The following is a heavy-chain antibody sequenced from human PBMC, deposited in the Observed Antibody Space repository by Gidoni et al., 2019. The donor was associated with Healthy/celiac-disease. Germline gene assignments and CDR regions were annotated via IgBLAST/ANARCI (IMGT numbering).Heavy chain of an antibody. J-gene: IGHJ4*02. V-gene: IGHV4-34*01. CDR2: INHSGNT. CDR1: GGSFSDYF. Sequence: QVQLQQWGAGLLKPSETLSLTCTVDGGSFSDYFWPLIRQPPGKGLEWIGEINHSGNTNSNPSLKSRVTISVDMSKNQFSFKLSSVTAADTAGYYCARGLIATRPFDYWGQGTLVIVSS. D-gene: IGHD6-6*01. CDR3: ARGLIATRPFDY.